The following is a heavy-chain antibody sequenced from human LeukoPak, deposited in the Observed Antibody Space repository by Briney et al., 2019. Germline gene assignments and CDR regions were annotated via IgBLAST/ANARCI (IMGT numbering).Heavy chain of an antibody. CDR1: GFTFSNYW. V-gene: IGHV3-74*01. CDR3: ARDPYYDSGGYKRVFDY. Sequence: GGSLRLSCAASGFTFSNYWMHWVRQAPGKGLVWVSRINSDGSTTNYADSVKGRFTISRDNAKNSLYLQMNCLRAEDTAVYYCARDPYYDSGGYKRVFDYWGQGTLVTVSS. J-gene: IGHJ4*02. D-gene: IGHD3-22*01. CDR2: INSDGSTT.